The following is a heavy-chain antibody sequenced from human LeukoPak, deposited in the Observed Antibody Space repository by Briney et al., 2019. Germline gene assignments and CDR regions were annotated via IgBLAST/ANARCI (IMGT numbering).Heavy chain of an antibody. V-gene: IGHV3-23*01. J-gene: IGHJ4*02. D-gene: IGHD2-2*01. CDR1: GFTFSSYA. Sequence: GSLRLSCAASGFTFSSYAMSWVRQAPGKGLEWVSTISNRGANINYADSVKGRFTISRDNSKNTLFLQMNSLRAEDTAVYYCAKRGGLPAAPDYWGQGTLVTVSS. CDR3: AKRGGLPAAPDY. CDR2: ISNRGANI.